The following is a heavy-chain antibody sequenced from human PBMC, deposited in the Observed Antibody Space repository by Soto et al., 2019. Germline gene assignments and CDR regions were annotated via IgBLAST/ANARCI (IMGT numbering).Heavy chain of an antibody. V-gene: IGHV3-7*01. CDR2: IRQDGGEI. D-gene: IGHD4-17*01. CDR3: ARGADYGAHFKR. J-gene: IGHJ1*01. Sequence: VASLRLSCADSGFTFSNYWMNWVRQAPGKGLEWVANIRQDGGEIYYVDSVKGRFTISRDNTKNSLYLQMNSLRAEDTAVYYCARGADYGAHFKRWGQGSRVTVSS. CDR1: GFTFSNYW.